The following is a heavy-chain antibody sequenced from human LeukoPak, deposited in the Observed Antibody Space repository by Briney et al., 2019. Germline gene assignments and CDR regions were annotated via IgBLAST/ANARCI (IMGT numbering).Heavy chain of an antibody. J-gene: IGHJ5*02. CDR1: GFMFSSHG. V-gene: IGHV3-30*18. CDR2: ISYVGSKK. CDR3: AKGDYYDVLTGRQNWFGP. D-gene: IGHD3-9*01. Sequence: PGRSLRLSCAASGFMFSSHGMHWVRQAPGKGLEWVAVISYVGSKKYYADSVKGRFTISRDNSKNTLYLQMNSLRAEDTAVYYCAKGDYYDVLTGRQNWFGPWGQGTLVTVSS.